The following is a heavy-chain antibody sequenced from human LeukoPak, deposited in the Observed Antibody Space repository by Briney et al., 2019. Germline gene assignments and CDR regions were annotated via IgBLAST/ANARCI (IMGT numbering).Heavy chain of an antibody. CDR1: GGTFSSYA. V-gene: IGHV1-69*06. Sequence: GASVKVSCKASGGTFSSYAISWVRQAPGQGLEWMGGIIPIFGTANYAQKFQGRVTITADKSTSTAYMELSSLRSEDTAVYYCARGEMATIWAARGLLDYWGQGTLVTVSS. CDR3: ARGEMATIWAARGLLDY. CDR2: IIPIFGTA. J-gene: IGHJ4*02. D-gene: IGHD5-24*01.